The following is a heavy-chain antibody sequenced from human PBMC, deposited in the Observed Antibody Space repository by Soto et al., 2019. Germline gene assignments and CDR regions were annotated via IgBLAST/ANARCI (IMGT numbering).Heavy chain of an antibody. J-gene: IGHJ5*02. CDR1: GYTFTGYY. D-gene: IGHD6-6*01. Sequence: QVQLVQSGAEVKKPGASVKVSCKASGYTFTGYYMHWVRQAPGQGLEWMGWINPNSGGTNYAQKFQGRVTMTRDTSISAAYMELSRLRSDDTAVYYCARGGGVYSSSNNRFDPWGQGTLVTVSP. V-gene: IGHV1-2*02. CDR2: INPNSGGT. CDR3: ARGGGVYSSSNNRFDP.